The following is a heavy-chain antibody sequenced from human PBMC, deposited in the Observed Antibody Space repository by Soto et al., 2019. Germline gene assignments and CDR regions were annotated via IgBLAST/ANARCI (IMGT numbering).Heavy chain of an antibody. Sequence: QVQLVQSGAEVKKPGASVKVSCEASGYTFDSYGISWVRQAPGLGLEWMGWISPYDGDTNYAPHLRGRATMTTDASTSSVYMELRCLRSDDTAIYYCASVCYYCVNSGHSYSGTETLDNWGQGTMVTVSS. CDR1: GYTFDSYG. V-gene: IGHV1-18*01. CDR3: ASVCYYCVNSGHSYSGTETLDN. J-gene: IGHJ3*02. D-gene: IGHD3-22*01. CDR2: ISPYDGDT.